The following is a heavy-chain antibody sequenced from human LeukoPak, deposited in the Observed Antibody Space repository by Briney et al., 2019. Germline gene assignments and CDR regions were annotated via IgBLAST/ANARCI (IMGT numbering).Heavy chain of an antibody. D-gene: IGHD3-3*01. Sequence: SETLSLTCTVSGGSISSGSYYWSWIRQPAGKGLEWIGRIYTSGSTNYNPPLKSRVTISVDTSKNQLSLKQSSVTAADTAVYYCARGVDDFWSGYWNWFDPWGQGTLVTVSS. V-gene: IGHV4-61*02. CDR1: GGSISSGSYY. CDR2: IYTSGST. J-gene: IGHJ5*02. CDR3: ARGVDDFWSGYWNWFDP.